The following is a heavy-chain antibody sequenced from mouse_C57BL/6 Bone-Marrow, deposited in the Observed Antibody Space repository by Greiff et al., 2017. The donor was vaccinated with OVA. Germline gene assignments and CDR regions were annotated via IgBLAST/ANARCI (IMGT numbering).Heavy chain of an antibody. CDR2: IDPENGDT. CDR3: ANYGNYEAMDY. D-gene: IGHD2-1*01. V-gene: IGHV14-4*01. J-gene: IGHJ4*01. Sequence: VQLQQSGAELVRPGASVKLSCTASGFNIKDDYMHWVKQRPEQGLEWIGWIDPENGDTEYASKFKGKATLTADKSSSTAYMELRSLTSEDSAVYFCANYGNYEAMDYWGQGTSVTVSS. CDR1: GFNIKDDY.